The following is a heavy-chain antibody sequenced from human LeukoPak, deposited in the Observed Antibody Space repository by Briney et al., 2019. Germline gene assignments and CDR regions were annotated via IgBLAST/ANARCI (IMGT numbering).Heavy chain of an antibody. CDR3: ARRYYDILTGYYDNWLDP. J-gene: IGHJ5*02. CDR1: GGTFSSYA. D-gene: IGHD3-9*01. Sequence: SVKVSCKASGGTFSSYAISWVRQAPGQGLEWMGGIIPIFGTANYAQKFQGRVTITADESTSTAYMELGSLRSEDTAVYYCARRYYDILTGYYDNWLDPWGQGTLATVSS. CDR2: IIPIFGTA. V-gene: IGHV1-69*01.